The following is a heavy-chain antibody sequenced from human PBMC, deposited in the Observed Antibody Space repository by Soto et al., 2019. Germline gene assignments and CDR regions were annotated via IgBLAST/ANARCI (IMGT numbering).Heavy chain of an antibody. D-gene: IGHD3-3*01. Sequence: ASVKVSCKASGGTFSSYAISWVRQAPGQGLEWMGGIIPIFGTANYAQKFQGRVTITADESTSTAYMELSSLRSEDTAVYYCARDFCSGYYYAFDIRGQRTMVTVSS. CDR3: ARDFCSGYYYAFDI. J-gene: IGHJ3*02. CDR1: GGTFSSYA. CDR2: IIPIFGTA. V-gene: IGHV1-69*13.